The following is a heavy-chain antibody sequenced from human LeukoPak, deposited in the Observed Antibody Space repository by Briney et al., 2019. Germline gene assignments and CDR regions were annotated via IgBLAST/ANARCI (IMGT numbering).Heavy chain of an antibody. CDR3: ARFYSSSSGDY. Sequence: ASVKVSCKASGYTFTSYGISWVRQAPGQGLEWMGWINPNGGGTNYAQKFQGRVTMTRDTSISTAYMELSRLRSDDTAVYYCARFYSSSSGDYWGQGTLVTVSS. D-gene: IGHD6-6*01. J-gene: IGHJ4*02. V-gene: IGHV1-2*02. CDR1: GYTFTSYG. CDR2: INPNGGGT.